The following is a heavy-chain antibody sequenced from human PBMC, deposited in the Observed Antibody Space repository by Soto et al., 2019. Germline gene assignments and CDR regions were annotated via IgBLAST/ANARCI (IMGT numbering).Heavy chain of an antibody. V-gene: IGHV4-31*03. J-gene: IGHJ4*02. D-gene: IGHD3-10*01. Sequence: SETLSLTCTVSGGSISSGGYYWSWIRQHPGKGLEWIGYIYYSGSTYYNPSLKSRVTISVDTSKNQFSLKLSSVTAADTAVYYCARVLHVVCDGSGSSGHHFGYWGQGTLVNRSS. CDR3: ARVLHVVCDGSGSSGHHFGY. CDR2: IYYSGST. CDR1: GGSISSGGYY.